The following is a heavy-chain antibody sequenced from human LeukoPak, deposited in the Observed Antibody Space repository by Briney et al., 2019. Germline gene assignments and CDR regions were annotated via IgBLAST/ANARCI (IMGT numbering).Heavy chain of an antibody. V-gene: IGHV3-23*01. CDR3: AKDRGDYSNSGFDY. CDR2: ISCSGGSP. J-gene: IGHJ4*02. D-gene: IGHD4-11*01. Sequence: GGSLRLSCSASGVTFSSYAMSWVRQAPGKGLEWGAAISCSGGSPYYADSVKGRFTISRDNSKNTLYLPMNSLRDEDTAVYYCAKDRGDYSNSGFDYWGQGTLVTVSS. CDR1: GVTFSSYA.